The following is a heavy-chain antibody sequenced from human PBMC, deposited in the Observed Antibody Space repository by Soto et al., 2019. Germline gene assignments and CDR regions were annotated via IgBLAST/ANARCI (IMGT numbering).Heavy chain of an antibody. CDR2: IFSSGTT. Sequence: EILHLTCTVSGDSIGSVNKYWSWIRQAPGKCLEWIVYIFSSGTTYYNPSLKSRLTMSLDTSKNQFSLNLNSVAAADTAVYFCARVPSPFDFYYATDVWGQGTTVNVSS. CDR1: GDSIGSVNKY. J-gene: IGHJ6*02. D-gene: IGHD3-16*01. CDR3: ARVPSPFDFYYATDV. V-gene: IGHV4-30-4*02.